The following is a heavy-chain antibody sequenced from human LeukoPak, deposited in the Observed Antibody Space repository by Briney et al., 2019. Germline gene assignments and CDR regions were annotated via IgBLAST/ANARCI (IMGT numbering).Heavy chain of an antibody. CDR2: ISGSGSST. Sequence: PGRSLRLSCAASGFTFDDYAMHWVRQAPGKGLEWVSAISGSGSSTNYADSVKGRFTISRDNSKNTLYLQMNSLRAEDTAVYYCAKAPPYKKYFDYWGQGTLVTVSS. V-gene: IGHV3-23*01. J-gene: IGHJ4*02. D-gene: IGHD1-1*01. CDR3: AKAPPYKKYFDY. CDR1: GFTFDDYA.